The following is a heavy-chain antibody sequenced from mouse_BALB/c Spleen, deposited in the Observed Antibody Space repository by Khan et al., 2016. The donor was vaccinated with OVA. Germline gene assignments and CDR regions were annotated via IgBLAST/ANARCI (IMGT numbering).Heavy chain of an antibody. J-gene: IGHJ3*01. CDR1: GDSITSGY. D-gene: IGHD2-14*01. V-gene: IGHV3-8*02. CDR3: ARATYRYAFAY. Sequence: EVQLQESGPSLVTPSQTLSLPCSVTGDSITSGYWNWIRKFPGNKLEYMGYMIYSGNTYYNPSLKSRLSITRHTSKNQYYLQLNSVTTEDTATYYCARATYRYAFAYWGQGTLGTVSA. CDR2: MIYSGNT.